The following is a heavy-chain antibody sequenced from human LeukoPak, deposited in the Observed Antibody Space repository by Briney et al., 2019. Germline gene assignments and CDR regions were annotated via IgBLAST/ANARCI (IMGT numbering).Heavy chain of an antibody. CDR3: ARDHEGASWYPPYYYYYYMDV. CDR2: IYYSGST. J-gene: IGHJ6*03. CDR1: SGSISSYY. V-gene: IGHV4-59*01. Sequence: PSETLSLTCTVSSGSISSYYWSWIRQPPGKGLEWIGYIYYSGSTNYNPSLKSRVTISVDTSKNQFSLKLSSVTAADTAVYYCARDHEGASWYPPYYYYYYMDVWGKGTTVTVSS. D-gene: IGHD6-13*01.